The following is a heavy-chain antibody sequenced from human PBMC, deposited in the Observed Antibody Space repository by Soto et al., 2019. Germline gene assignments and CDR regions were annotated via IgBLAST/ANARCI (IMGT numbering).Heavy chain of an antibody. CDR2: ITGSGGDT. D-gene: IGHD5-18*01. J-gene: IGHJ4*02. CDR3: AKGSDTSRPYYFDY. CDR1: GFTFNKFV. V-gene: IGHV3-23*01. Sequence: EVQLLESGGGLLQPGESLRLSCAASGFTFNKFVMSWVRQAPGKGLEWVSAITGSGGDTYHAASVQGRFTISRDSSKNTLYLQMNSLRAEDTAVYYCAKGSDTSRPYYFDYWGQGTLVTVSS.